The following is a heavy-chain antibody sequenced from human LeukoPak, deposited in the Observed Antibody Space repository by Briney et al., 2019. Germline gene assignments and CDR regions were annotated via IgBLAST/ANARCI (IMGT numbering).Heavy chain of an antibody. CDR3: ARDSGYDSSVGY. J-gene: IGHJ4*02. Sequence: PSETLSLTCTVSGGSISSYYWSWIRQPPGKGLEWIGYIYYSGSTNYNPSLKSRVTISVDTSKNQFSLKLSSVTAADTAVYYCARDSGYDSSVGYWGQGTLVTVSS. CDR2: IYYSGST. V-gene: IGHV4-59*01. CDR1: GGSISSYY. D-gene: IGHD3-22*01.